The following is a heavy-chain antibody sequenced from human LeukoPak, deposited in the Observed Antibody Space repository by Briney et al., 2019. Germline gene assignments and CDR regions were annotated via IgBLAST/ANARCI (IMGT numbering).Heavy chain of an antibody. CDR1: GGSFSGYY. D-gene: IGHD2-2*01. J-gene: IGHJ5*02. CDR3: ARKGGRFIVVVPAAIRGRVDNWFDP. CDR2: INHSGST. V-gene: IGHV4-34*01. Sequence: SETLSLTCAVYGGSFSGYYWSWLRQPPGKGLEWIGEINHSGSTNYNPSLKSRVTISVDTSKNQFSLKLSSVTAADTAVYYCARKGGRFIVVVPAAIRGRVDNWFDPWGQGTLVTVSS.